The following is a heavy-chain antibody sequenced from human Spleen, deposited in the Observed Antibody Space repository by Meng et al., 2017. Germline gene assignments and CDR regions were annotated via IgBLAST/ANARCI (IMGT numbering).Heavy chain of an antibody. CDR1: GFTFINAW. J-gene: IGHJ4*02. CDR2: IKSNSDGETK. CDR3: TTRAY. Sequence: EVQLVGSGGGLVKSWESFRLSCAASGFTFINAWMNWVRQAPGKGLEWVGRIKSNSDGETKDYAAPVKGKFTISRDDSKNTLYLQMNSLKTEDTAIYYCTTRAYWGQGTLVTVSS. V-gene: IGHV3-15*01.